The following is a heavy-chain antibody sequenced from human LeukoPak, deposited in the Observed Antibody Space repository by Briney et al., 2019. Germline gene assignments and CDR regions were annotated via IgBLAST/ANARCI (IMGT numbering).Heavy chain of an antibody. CDR1: GGSVSSGSYY. J-gene: IGHJ6*02. CDR3: ARERRNYDFWSGYYVRGGMDV. V-gene: IGHV4-61*01. CDR2: IYYSGST. Sequence: PSETLSLTCTVSGGSVSSGSYYWSWIRQPPGKGLEWIGYIYYSGSTNYNPSLKSRVTISVDTSKNQFPLKLSSVTAADTAVYYCARERRNYDFWSGYYVRGGMDVWGQGTTVTVSS. D-gene: IGHD3-3*01.